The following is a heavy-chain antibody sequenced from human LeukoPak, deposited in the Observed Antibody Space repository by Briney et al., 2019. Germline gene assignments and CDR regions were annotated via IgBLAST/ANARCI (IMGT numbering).Heavy chain of an antibody. J-gene: IGHJ4*02. CDR2: ISSSSSYM. CDR1: GFTFSSYS. V-gene: IGHV3-21*01. D-gene: IGHD2-21*02. Sequence: PGGSLRLSCAASGFTFSSYSMNWVRQAPGKGLEWVSSISSSSSYMYYADSVKGRFTISRDNAKNSLYLQMNSLRAEDRAVYYCARDDSTLDWGQGTLVTVSS. CDR3: ARDDSTLD.